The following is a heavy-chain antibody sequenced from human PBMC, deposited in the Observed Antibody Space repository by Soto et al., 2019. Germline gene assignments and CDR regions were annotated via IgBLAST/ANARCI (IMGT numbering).Heavy chain of an antibody. CDR1: GYSIRSGYH. D-gene: IGHD1-1*01. Sequence: SETLSLTCGVSGYSIRSGYHWVWNRRPPGRGLEWIATISHSGTTYYSPSLKSRVTISLDTSKNSFSLQLTSVTAADTAVYFCERDQGYGRTDSWGQGPQVTVSS. J-gene: IGHJ4*02. V-gene: IGHV4-38-2*01. CDR2: ISHSGTT. CDR3: ERDQGYGRTDS.